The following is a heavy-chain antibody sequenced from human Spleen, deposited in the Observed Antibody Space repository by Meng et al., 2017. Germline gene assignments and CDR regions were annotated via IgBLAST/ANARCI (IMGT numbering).Heavy chain of an antibody. Sequence: QVPLVQSGAEVKKPGASVKVSCKASGYTFPDYWLHWVRRAPGQGLEWMGRINPKSGDTHYAQKFQARVTMIGDTSISTAYMELSGLRSDDTAMYYCARDEDISAAGKLFGDYWGQGTLVTVSS. CDR3: ARDEDISAAGKLFGDY. J-gene: IGHJ4*02. V-gene: IGHV1-2*06. D-gene: IGHD6-25*01. CDR1: GYTFPDYW. CDR2: INPKSGDT.